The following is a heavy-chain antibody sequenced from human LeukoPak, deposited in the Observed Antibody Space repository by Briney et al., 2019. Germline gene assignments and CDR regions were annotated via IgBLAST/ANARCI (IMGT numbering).Heavy chain of an antibody. CDR3: ARDRGQYYFDY. Sequence: SETLSLTCTASGGSISSYYWSWIRQPPGKGLEWIGYIYYSGSTNYNPSLKSRVTISVDTSKNQFSLKLSSVTAADTAVYYCARDRGQYYFDYWGQGTLVTVSS. J-gene: IGHJ4*02. CDR2: IYYSGST. CDR1: GGSISSYY. V-gene: IGHV4-59*01.